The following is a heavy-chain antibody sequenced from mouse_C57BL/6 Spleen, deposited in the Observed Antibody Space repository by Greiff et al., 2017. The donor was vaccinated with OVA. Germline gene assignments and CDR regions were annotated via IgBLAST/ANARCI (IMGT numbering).Heavy chain of an antibody. CDR2: IDPNSGGT. CDR1: GYTFTSYW. V-gene: IGHV1-72*01. CDR3: ARGAQATDY. D-gene: IGHD3-2*02. J-gene: IGHJ2*01. Sequence: QVQLQQPGAELVKPGASVKLSCKASGYTFTSYWMHWVKQRPGRGLEWIGRIDPNSGGTKYNEKFKSTATLTVDKPSSTAYMQRSSLTSEDAAVYDCARGAQATDYWGQGTTLTVSS.